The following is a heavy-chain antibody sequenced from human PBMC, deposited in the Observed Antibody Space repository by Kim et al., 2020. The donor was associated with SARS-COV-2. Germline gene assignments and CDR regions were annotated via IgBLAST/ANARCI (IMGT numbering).Heavy chain of an antibody. CDR1: GGSISSSSYY. CDR3: APYYYGSGSYMGFGY. J-gene: IGHJ4*02. Sequence: SETLSLTCTVSGGSISSSSYYWGWIRQPPGKGLEWIGSIYYSGSTYYNPSLKSRVTISVDTSKNQFSLKLSSVTAADKAVYYCAPYYYGSGSYMGFGYWGQGTLVTVSS. D-gene: IGHD3-10*01. V-gene: IGHV4-39*01. CDR2: IYYSGST.